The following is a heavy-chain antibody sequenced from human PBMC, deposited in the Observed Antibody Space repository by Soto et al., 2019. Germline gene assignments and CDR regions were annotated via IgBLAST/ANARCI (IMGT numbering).Heavy chain of an antibody. J-gene: IGHJ4*02. CDR1: GGSISSGGYY. Sequence: SETLSLTCTVSGGSISSGGYYWSWIRQHPGKGLEWIGYIYYSGSTYYNPSLNSRVTVSVDTSKNQFSLKLSSVTAADTAVYYCARQYYFGSGSYYNRPLDFWGQGTLVTVSS. CDR3: ARQYYFGSGSYYNRPLDF. V-gene: IGHV4-31*02. D-gene: IGHD3-10*01. CDR2: IYYSGST.